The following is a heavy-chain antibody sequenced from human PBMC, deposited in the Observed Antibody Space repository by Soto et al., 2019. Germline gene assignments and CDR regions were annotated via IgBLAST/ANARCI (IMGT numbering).Heavy chain of an antibody. CDR3: ARSGSYRDYDAFDI. CDR1: GVSLSDNY. CDR2: INHSGNT. D-gene: IGHD1-26*01. J-gene: IGHJ3*02. V-gene: IGHV4-34*01. Sequence: SETLSLTCAVYGVSLSDNYWNWIRQPPGKGLEWIGEINHSGNTNYNPSLKSRVSMSVDTSKNQVSLKLSSVTAADTAVYYCARSGSYRDYDAFDIWGQGTMVTVSS.